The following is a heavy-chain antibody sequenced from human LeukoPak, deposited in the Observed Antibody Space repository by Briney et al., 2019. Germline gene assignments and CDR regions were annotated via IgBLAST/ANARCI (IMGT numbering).Heavy chain of an antibody. CDR1: GFTFDNYA. CDR3: ARDDSGDWAPLFDY. J-gene: IGHJ4*02. Sequence: GGSLRLSCEASGFTFDNYAMNWVRQAPGKGLEWVSTISGRGDRTYYADSVRGRFTISRDNSKNTLYLQMSSLRVDDTALYFCARDDSGDWAPLFDYWGQGTLVTVSS. D-gene: IGHD2-21*02. V-gene: IGHV3-23*01. CDR2: ISGRGDRT.